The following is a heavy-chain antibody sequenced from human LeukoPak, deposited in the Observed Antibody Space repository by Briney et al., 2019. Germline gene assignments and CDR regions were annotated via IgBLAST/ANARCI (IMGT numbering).Heavy chain of an antibody. CDR2: IYYSGTT. V-gene: IGHV4-59*08. J-gene: IGHJ4*02. Sequence: SETLSLTCTVSGGSISTFYWSWIRQRPGKGLEWIGYIYYSGTTNYNPSLKSRVTISVDMSKSQFSLTLSSVTAADTAMYYCARYWGPYDNSGAYFDYWGQGTLVTVSS. D-gene: IGHD3-22*01. CDR1: GGSISTFY. CDR3: ARYWGPYDNSGAYFDY.